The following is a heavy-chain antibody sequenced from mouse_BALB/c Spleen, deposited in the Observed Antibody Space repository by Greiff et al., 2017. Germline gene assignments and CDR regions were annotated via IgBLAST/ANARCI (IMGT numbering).Heavy chain of an antibody. V-gene: IGHV1-5*01. D-gene: IGHD4-1*01. J-gene: IGHJ2*01. CDR2: IYPGNSDT. CDR3: TIVTGKPAFDD. Sequence: EVQLQQSGTVLARPGASVKMSCKASGYTFTSYWMHWVNQRPGQGLEWIGAIYPGNSDTSYNQKFKGKAKLTAVTSTSTAYMELSSLTNEDSAVYYCTIVTGKPAFDDWGQGTTLTVSS. CDR1: GYTFTSYW.